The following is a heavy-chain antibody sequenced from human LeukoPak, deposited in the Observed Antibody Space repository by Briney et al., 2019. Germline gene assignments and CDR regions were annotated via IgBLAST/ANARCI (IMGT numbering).Heavy chain of an antibody. D-gene: IGHD2-2*01. CDR1: GCTVSGNY. CDR3: ARRAAGYSHPYAY. CDR2: IYSGGTT. V-gene: IGHV3-53*01. J-gene: IGHJ1*01. Sequence: AGTLRLTCAVSGCTVSGNYRSWVRQAPGKGLEWVGLIYSGGTTYYADSVKSRVTISRDKSKDTLYLQMSSLTAADTAVYYFARRAAGYSHPYAYWGQGLLVPVSS.